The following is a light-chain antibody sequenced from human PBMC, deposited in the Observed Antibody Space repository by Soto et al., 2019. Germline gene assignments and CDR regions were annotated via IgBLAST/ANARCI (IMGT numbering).Light chain of an antibody. CDR3: QQYGSSPYT. J-gene: IGKJ2*01. V-gene: IGKV3-20*01. Sequence: EIVLTQSPGTLSLSPGERATLSCRASQSVSTSSLAWYQQKPGQAPRLLIYGASNRATGIPDSVSASGSGADFTLSISRLEPEDFAMYYCQQYGSSPYTFGQGTKLAIK. CDR1: QSVSTSS. CDR2: GAS.